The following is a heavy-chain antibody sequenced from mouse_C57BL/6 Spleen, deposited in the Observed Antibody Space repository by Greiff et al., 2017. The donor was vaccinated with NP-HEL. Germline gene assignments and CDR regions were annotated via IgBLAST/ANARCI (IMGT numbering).Heavy chain of an antibody. CDR1: GYSFTDYN. J-gene: IGHJ1*03. CDR2: INPNYGTT. CDR3: ASPSTTVVPGWYFDV. V-gene: IGHV1-39*01. D-gene: IGHD1-1*01. Sequence: VQLKESGPELVKPGASVKISCKASGYSFTDYNMNWVKQSNGKSLEWIGVINPNYGTTSYNQKFKGKATLTVDQSSSTAYMQLNSLTSEDSAVYYGASPSTTVVPGWYFDVWGTGTTVTVSS.